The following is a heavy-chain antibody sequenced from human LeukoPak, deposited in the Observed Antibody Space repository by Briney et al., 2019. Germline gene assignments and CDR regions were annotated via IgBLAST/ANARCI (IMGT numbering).Heavy chain of an antibody. V-gene: IGHV3-23*01. CDR1: GFTFSSYA. J-gene: IGHJ4*02. Sequence: GGSLRLSCAASGFTFSSYAMSWVRQAPGKGLEWVSAISGSGGSTYYVDSVKGRFTISRDNSKNTLYLQMNSLRAEDTAVYYCAKDLMGQWLVRTVDYWGQGTLVTVSS. CDR2: ISGSGGST. CDR3: AKDLMGQWLVRTVDY. D-gene: IGHD6-19*01.